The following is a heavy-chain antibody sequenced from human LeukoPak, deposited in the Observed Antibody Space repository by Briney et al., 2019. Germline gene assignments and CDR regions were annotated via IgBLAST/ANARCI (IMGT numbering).Heavy chain of an antibody. CDR3: AKSAVATIDY. J-gene: IGHJ4*02. Sequence: GGSLRLSSAPSGFTFSRYGMHWVRQAPGKGLEWVAFIRYDGSNKYYADSVKGRFTISRDNSKNTLSLQMNSVRAEDTAVYYCAKSAVATIDYWGQGTLVTVSS. V-gene: IGHV3-30*02. CDR2: IRYDGSNK. CDR1: GFTFSRYG. D-gene: IGHD5-12*01.